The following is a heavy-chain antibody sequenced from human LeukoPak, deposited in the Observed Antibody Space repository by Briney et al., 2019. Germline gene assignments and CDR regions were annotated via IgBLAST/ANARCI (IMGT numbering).Heavy chain of an antibody. J-gene: IGHJ4*02. CDR2: IYTSGST. CDR1: GGSISSYY. Sequence: SETLSLTCTVSGGSISSYYWSWIRQPAGKGLEWIGRIYTSGSTNYNPSLKSRVTMSVDTSKNQFSLKLSSVTAADTAVYYCARRGIVGAIPLFDYWGQGTLVTVSS. CDR3: ARRGIVGAIPLFDY. D-gene: IGHD1-26*01. V-gene: IGHV4-4*07.